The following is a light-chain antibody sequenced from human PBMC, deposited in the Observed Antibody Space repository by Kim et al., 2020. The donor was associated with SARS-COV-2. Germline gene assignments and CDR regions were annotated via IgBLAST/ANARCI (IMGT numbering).Light chain of an antibody. CDR2: DVS. V-gene: IGLV2-14*04. CDR3: SSYTSSSTV. CDR1: TSDVDGYNY. J-gene: IGLJ2*01. Sequence: GQPITISYTGTTSDVDGYNYVSWYQQHPGKAPNLMIYDVSKRPSGVSNRFSGSKSGNTASLTISGLQAEDEADYYCSSYTSSSTVFGGGTQLTVL.